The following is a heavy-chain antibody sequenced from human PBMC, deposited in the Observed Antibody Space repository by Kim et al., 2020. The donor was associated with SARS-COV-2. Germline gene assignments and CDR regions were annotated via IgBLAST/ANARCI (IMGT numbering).Heavy chain of an antibody. D-gene: IGHD1-7*01. Sequence: AATGKGSFTIARDNSKNTLELQMNCLRAEDTAVYYCAKGKNWNYGDYFDYWGQGTLVTVSS. CDR3: AKGKNWNYGDYFDY. V-gene: IGHV3-23*01. J-gene: IGHJ4*02.